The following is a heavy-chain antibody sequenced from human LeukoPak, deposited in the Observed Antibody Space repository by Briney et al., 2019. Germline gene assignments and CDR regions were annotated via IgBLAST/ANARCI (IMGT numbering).Heavy chain of an antibody. Sequence: GGSLRLSCAASGFTFNRYDMNWVRRAPGKGLEWVSSISTSSSYIYYADSVRGRFTISRDNAKNSLYLQMNSLRAEDTAVYSCARGADGVSSNSRGWFDPWGQGTLVTVSS. CDR1: GFTFNRYD. V-gene: IGHV3-21*01. CDR3: ARGADGVSSNSRGWFDP. CDR2: ISTSSSYI. J-gene: IGHJ5*02. D-gene: IGHD2-15*01.